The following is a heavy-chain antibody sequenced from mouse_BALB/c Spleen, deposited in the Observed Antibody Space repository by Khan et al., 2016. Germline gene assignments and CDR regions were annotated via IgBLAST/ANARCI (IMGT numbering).Heavy chain of an antibody. J-gene: IGHJ1*01. CDR3: ARCRSYYESSRYFDV. CDR1: GYTFTNYG. Sequence: QIQLVQSGPELKKPAKTLKISCKASGYTFTNYGMNWVTQAPGKGLKWMGWINTYSGESTYADDFKGRFAISLETSANTAYLQINNLNNEDTATYCSARCRSYYESSRYFDVWGAGTTVTVSS. CDR2: INTYSGES. D-gene: IGHD1-1*01. V-gene: IGHV9-3-1*01.